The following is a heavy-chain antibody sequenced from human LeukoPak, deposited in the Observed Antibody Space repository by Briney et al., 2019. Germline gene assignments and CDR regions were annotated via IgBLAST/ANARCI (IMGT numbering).Heavy chain of an antibody. D-gene: IGHD2-15*01. V-gene: IGHV3-7*05. CDR3: ARTVLVGYCSGGSCYSGIY. CDR2: INYDGSEK. CDR1: GFTFSTYW. Sequence: PGGSLRLSCAASGFTFSTYWMTWVRQAPGKGLEWVANINYDGSEKYYVDSVKGRFTISRDNAKNSLYLQMNSLRAEDTAVYFCARTVLVGYCSGGSCYSGIYWGQGTLVTVSS. J-gene: IGHJ4*02.